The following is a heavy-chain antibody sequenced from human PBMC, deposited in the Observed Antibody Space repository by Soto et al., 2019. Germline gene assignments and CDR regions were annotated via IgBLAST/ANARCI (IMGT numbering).Heavy chain of an antibody. CDR3: ARQGSNFWSGYYLDY. V-gene: IGHV4-39*01. J-gene: IGHJ4*02. CDR2: IYYSGDT. Sequence: PSETLSLTCTVSGDSISSSRYYWGWIRQPPGKGLEWIGNIYYSGDTYFNPSLKSRVTIFMDTSKKQFSLKLSSVTAADAAMYYCARQGSNFWSGYYLDYWGPGILVTVS. D-gene: IGHD3-3*01. CDR1: GDSISSSRYY.